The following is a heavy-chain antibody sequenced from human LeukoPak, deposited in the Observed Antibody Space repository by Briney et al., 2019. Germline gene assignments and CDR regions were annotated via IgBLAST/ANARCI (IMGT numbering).Heavy chain of an antibody. J-gene: IGHJ3*02. CDR2: ISYDGSNK. D-gene: IGHD3-10*01. CDR3: ARDGNYRVPDDI. Sequence: GRSLRLSCAASGFTFSSYAMHWVRQAPGKGLEWVAVISYDGSNKYYADSVKGRFTLSRDNSKNTLFLQMLSLRPEDTALYYCARDGNYRVPDDIWGQGTMVTVSS. V-gene: IGHV3-30-3*01. CDR1: GFTFSSYA.